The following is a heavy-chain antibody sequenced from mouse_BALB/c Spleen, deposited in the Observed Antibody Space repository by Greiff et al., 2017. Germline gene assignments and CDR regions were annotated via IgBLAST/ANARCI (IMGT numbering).Heavy chain of an antibody. Sequence: EVNLVESGGGLVKPGGSLKLSCAASGFTFSDYYMYWVRQTPEKRLEWVATISDGGSYTYYPDSVKGRFTISSDNAKNNLYLQMSSLKSEDTAMYYCARRGYYGSSYLFAYWGQGTLVTVSA. J-gene: IGHJ3*01. CDR3: ARRGYYGSSYLFAY. CDR1: GFTFSDYY. D-gene: IGHD1-1*01. V-gene: IGHV5-4*02. CDR2: ISDGGSYT.